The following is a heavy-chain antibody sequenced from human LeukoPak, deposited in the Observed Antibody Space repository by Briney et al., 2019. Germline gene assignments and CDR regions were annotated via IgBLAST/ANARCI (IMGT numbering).Heavy chain of an antibody. CDR3: ARGPYSSRPFDY. J-gene: IGHJ4*02. CDR1: GGSFSGYY. V-gene: IGHV4-34*01. CDR2: INHSGST. Sequence: PSETLSLTCAVYGGSFSGYYWSWIRQPPGKGLEWIGEINHSGSTNYNPSLKSRVTISVDTSKNQFSLKLSSVTAADTAVYYCARGPYSSRPFDYWGQGTLVTVSS. D-gene: IGHD6-13*01.